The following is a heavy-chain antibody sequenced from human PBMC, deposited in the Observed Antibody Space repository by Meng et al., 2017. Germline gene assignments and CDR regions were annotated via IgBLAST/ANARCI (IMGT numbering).Heavy chain of an antibody. D-gene: IGHD6-19*01. CDR1: GFTFITYA. J-gene: IGHJ4*02. V-gene: IGHV3-30-3*01. Sequence: VQLVESGGGLVKPGGSLRLSCAASGFTFITYAMHWVRQAPGKGLEWVAVMSYDGSIKSYADSVKGRFTVSRDNSKNTLYLQMNSLRVEDTAVYYCARDGGIGVAGPFDYWGQGTLVTVSS. CDR2: MSYDGSIK. CDR3: ARDGGIGVAGPFDY.